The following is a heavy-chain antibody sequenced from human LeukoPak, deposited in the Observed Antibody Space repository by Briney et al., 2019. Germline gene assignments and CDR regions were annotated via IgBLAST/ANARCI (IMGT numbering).Heavy chain of an antibody. CDR3: ARGPKQQLVQV. CDR2: INPNSGGT. Sequence: ASVKVSCKASGGTFSSYAISWVRQAPGQGLEWMGRINPNSGGTNYAQKFQGRVTMTRDTSISTAYMELSRPRSDDTAVYYCARGPKQQLVQVWGQGTLVTVSS. CDR1: GGTFSSYA. V-gene: IGHV1-2*06. D-gene: IGHD6-13*01. J-gene: IGHJ4*02.